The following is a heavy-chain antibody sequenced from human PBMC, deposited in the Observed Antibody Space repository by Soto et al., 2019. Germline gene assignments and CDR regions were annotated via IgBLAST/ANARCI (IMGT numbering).Heavy chain of an antibody. CDR2: MNPNSGNT. J-gene: IGHJ6*01. CDR3: ARPIADYYYYGMDV. V-gene: IGHV1-8*01. CDR1: LYTFTSYD. Sequence: ASVKVSCQASLYTFTSYDINWVRQATGQGLEWMGWMNPNSGNTGYAQKFQGRVTMTRNTSISTAYMELSSLRSEDTAVYYCARPIADYYYYGMDVWGQGNTVTGS.